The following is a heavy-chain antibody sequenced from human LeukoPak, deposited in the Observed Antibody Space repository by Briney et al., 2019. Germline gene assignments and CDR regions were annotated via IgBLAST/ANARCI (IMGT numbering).Heavy chain of an antibody. CDR3: ARYDGQLALFDY. V-gene: IGHV3-20*04. D-gene: IGHD6-6*01. CDR1: GFTFSSYA. CDR2: INWNGGST. Sequence: GGSLRLSCAASGFTFSSYAMHWVRQAPGKGLEWVSGINWNGGSTGYADSVKGRFTISRDNAKNSLYLQMNSLRAEDTALYYCARYDGQLALFDYWGQGTLVTVSS. J-gene: IGHJ4*02.